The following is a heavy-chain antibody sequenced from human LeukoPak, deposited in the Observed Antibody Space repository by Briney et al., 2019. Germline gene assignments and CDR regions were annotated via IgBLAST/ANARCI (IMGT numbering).Heavy chain of an antibody. D-gene: IGHD3-9*01. CDR1: GFTFSSYV. Sequence: PGGSLRLSCAASGFTFSSYVMHWVRQAPGKGLEWVAVIWYDGSNKYYADSVKGRFTIYRDNSKNTLYLQMNTLTAEDTAVYSCARGPIYDILTGYLDYWGPGTLVTVSS. CDR3: ARGPIYDILTGYLDY. J-gene: IGHJ4*02. V-gene: IGHV3-33*01. CDR2: IWYDGSNK.